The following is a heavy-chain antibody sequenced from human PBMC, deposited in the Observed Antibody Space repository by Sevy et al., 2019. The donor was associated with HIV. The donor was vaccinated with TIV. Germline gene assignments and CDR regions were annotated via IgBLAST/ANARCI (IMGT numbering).Heavy chain of an antibody. CDR3: ARESTLPWFDP. J-gene: IGHJ5*02. Sequence: GGSLRLSCAASGFTFSSYEMNWVRQAPGKGLEWVSYISISGSTIYYADSVKGRFTISRDNAKNSLYLQMNSLRAEDTAVYYCARESTLPWFDPWGQGTLITFSS. D-gene: IGHD2-2*01. V-gene: IGHV3-48*03. CDR2: ISISGSTI. CDR1: GFTFSSYE.